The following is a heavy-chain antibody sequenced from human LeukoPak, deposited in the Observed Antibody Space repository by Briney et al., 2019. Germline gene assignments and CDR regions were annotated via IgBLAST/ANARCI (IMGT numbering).Heavy chain of an antibody. CDR2: IYTSGSA. CDR3: AREVATIQNFDY. D-gene: IGHD5-12*01. V-gene: IGHV4-61*02. J-gene: IGHJ4*02. CDR1: GGSISSSSYY. Sequence: TSETLSLTCTVSGGSISSSSYYWSWIRQPAGKGLEWIGRIYTSGSANYNPSLKSRITISVDTSKNQSSLKLSSVTAADTAVYYCAREVATIQNFDYWGQGTLVTVSS.